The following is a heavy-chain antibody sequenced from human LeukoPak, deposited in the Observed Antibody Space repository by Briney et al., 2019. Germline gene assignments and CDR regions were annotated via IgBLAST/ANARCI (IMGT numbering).Heavy chain of an antibody. CDR3: ARMALMDIVAADDAFDI. V-gene: IGHV4-4*07. Sequence: SETLSLTCTVSGGSISSYYWSWIRQPAGKGLEWIGRIYTSGSTNYNPSLKSRVTMSVDTSKNQFSLKLSSVTAADTAVYYCARMALMDIVAADDAFDIWGQGTMVTVSS. CDR1: GGSISSYY. D-gene: IGHD5-12*01. CDR2: IYTSGST. J-gene: IGHJ3*02.